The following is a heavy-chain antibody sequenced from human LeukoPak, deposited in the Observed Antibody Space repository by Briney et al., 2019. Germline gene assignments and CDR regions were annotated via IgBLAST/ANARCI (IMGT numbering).Heavy chain of an antibody. Sequence: PSETLSLTCAVYGGSFSGYYWNWIRQPPGKGLEWIGEINHSGSTNYNPSLRSRVTTSVDTSKSQFSLKLSSVTAADTAVYYCARAQYVDISGFYPGYWGQGTLVTVSS. CDR3: ARAQYVDISGFYPGY. D-gene: IGHD3-22*01. CDR1: GGSFSGYY. V-gene: IGHV4-34*01. CDR2: INHSGST. J-gene: IGHJ4*02.